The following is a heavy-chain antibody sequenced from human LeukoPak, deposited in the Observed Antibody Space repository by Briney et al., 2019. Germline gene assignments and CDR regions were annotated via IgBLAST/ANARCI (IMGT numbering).Heavy chain of an antibody. CDR3: ARGPSGAAAAKTGVDY. V-gene: IGHV4-34*01. CDR2: INHSGST. CDR1: GGSFSGYY. D-gene: IGHD6-13*01. Sequence: SETLSLTCAVYGGSFSGYYWSWIRQPPGKGLEWIGEINHSGSTNYNPSLKSRVTISVNTSKNQFSLKLSSVTAADTAVYYCARGPSGAAAAKTGVDYWGQGTLVTVSS. J-gene: IGHJ4*02.